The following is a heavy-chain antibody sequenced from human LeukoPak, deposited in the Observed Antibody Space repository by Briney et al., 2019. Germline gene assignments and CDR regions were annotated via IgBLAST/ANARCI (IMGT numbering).Heavy chain of an antibody. J-gene: IGHJ6*02. CDR3: ARMFNYYGSGSYYAGYGMDV. Sequence: GGSLRLSCAASGFTFSSYWMSWVRQAPGKGLEWVANIKQDGSEKYYVDSVKGRFTISRDNAKNSLYLQMNSLRAEDTAVYYCARMFNYYGSGSYYAGYGMDVWGQGTTVTGSS. D-gene: IGHD3-10*01. V-gene: IGHV3-7*01. CDR1: GFTFSSYW. CDR2: IKQDGSEK.